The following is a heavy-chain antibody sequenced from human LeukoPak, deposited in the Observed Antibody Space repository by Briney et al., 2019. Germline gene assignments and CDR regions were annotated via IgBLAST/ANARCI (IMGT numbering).Heavy chain of an antibody. CDR2: IHYSGST. V-gene: IGHV4-39*07. J-gene: IGHJ5*02. CDR3: ARDDAASYYSWFGT. CDR1: GGSIRTSSYY. Sequence: SEILSLTCIVSGGSIRTSSYYWGWIRQTPGKGLEWIGSIHYSGSTYYHPSLKSRVTISVESTQFSLNLMSVTPADTATYYCARDDAASYYSWFGTWGQGILVTVSS. D-gene: IGHD1-26*01.